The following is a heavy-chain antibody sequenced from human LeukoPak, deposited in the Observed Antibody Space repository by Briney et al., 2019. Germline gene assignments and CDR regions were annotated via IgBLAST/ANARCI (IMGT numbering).Heavy chain of an antibody. CDR1: GDSVSSNSAA. Sequence: SQTLSLTCAISGDSVSSNSAAWNWIRQSPSRGLEWLGRTYYRSKRYNDYAVSVKSRLTMNPDTSKNQFSLQLNSVTREGTAVYDCRRGGGGGRVFDIWGQARMLTV. J-gene: IGHJ3*02. CDR3: RRGGGGGRVFDI. CDR2: TYYRSKRYN. D-gene: IGHD2-15*01. V-gene: IGHV6-1*01.